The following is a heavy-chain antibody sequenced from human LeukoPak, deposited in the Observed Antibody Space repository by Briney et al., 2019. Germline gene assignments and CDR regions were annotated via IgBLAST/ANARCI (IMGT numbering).Heavy chain of an antibody. CDR3: ARDRLDIVVVVAFYGMDV. Sequence: ASVKVSCKASGYTFTSYAMHWVRQAPGQRLEWMGWINAGNGNTKYSQKFQGRVTITRDTSASTAYMELSSLRSEDTAVYYCARDRLDIVVVVAFYGMDVWGQGTTVTVSS. CDR1: GYTFTSYA. CDR2: INAGNGNT. V-gene: IGHV1-3*01. D-gene: IGHD2-15*01. J-gene: IGHJ6*02.